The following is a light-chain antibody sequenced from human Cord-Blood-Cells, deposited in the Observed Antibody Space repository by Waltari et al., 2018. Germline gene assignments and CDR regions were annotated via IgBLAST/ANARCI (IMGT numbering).Light chain of an antibody. CDR1: QDISNY. Sequence: DIQMTQSPSSLSASVGDRVTITCQASQDISNYLNWYQQKPGKAPKLLIYDASNLETGVPSRFSGSGSGTDFTFTISSLQPDDFATYYCQQYNSYSLWTFGQGTKVEIK. CDR2: DAS. V-gene: IGKV1-33*01. CDR3: QQYNSYSLWT. J-gene: IGKJ1*01.